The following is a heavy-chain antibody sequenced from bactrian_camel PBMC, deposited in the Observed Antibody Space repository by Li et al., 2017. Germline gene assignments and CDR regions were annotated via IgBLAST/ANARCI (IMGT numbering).Heavy chain of an antibody. CDR1: GFTFRTSR. J-gene: IGHJ4*01. CDR2: VNSDGTT. D-gene: IGHD6*01. CDR3: AADFISESACTVAVGRLGRFPH. Sequence: HVQLVESGGGSVQAGESLRLACTGSGFTFRTSRMGWYRQSPRNPCEMVSNVNSDGTTVYDDSVKGRFSISQDNAKNSVYLQMNGLNPEDTAMYYCAADFISESACTVAVGRLGRFPHWGQGTQVTVS. V-gene: IGHV3S53*01.